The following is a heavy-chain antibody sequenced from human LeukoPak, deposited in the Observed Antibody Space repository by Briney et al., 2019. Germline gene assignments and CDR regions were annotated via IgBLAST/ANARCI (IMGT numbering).Heavy chain of an antibody. J-gene: IGHJ4*02. D-gene: IGHD6-19*01. CDR2: IYYSGST. Sequence: SETLPLTCTVSGGSISSSSYYWGWIRQPPGKGLEWIGSIYYSGSTYYNPSLKSRVTISVDTSKNQFSLKLSSVTAADTAVYYCARQPKTVIAVAGNFDYWGQGTLVTVSS. CDR1: GGSISSSSYY. V-gene: IGHV4-39*01. CDR3: ARQPKTVIAVAGNFDY.